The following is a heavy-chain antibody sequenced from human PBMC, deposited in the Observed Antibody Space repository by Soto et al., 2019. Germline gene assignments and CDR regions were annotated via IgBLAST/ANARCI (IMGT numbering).Heavy chain of an antibody. CDR3: ARDGGWPPYFDY. D-gene: IGHD6-19*01. CDR1: VDSVSRYSAA. CDR2: TYYRSKWYN. J-gene: IGHJ4*02. V-gene: IGHV6-1*01. Sequence: PSQTLSLTCALSVDSVSRYSAASYWIRQTPSRGLEWLGRTYYRSKWYNDYAVSVKSRITINPDTSKNQFSLQLNSVTPEDTAVYYCARDGGWPPYFDYWGQGTLVTVSS.